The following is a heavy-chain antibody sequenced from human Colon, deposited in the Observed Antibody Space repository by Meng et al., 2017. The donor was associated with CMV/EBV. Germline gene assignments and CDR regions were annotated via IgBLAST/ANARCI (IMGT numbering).Heavy chain of an antibody. CDR1: GYHFKLCS. V-gene: IGHV1-46*02. CDR3: ARDNSHWSKDF. D-gene: IGHD4-11*01. CDR2: FDPRGDST. Sequence: SCYTFGYHFKLCSLHWLRQAPARVRECMGIFDPRGDSTNYAQKFQGRLTLSEDRSRTTMYMELSGLRSEDTAIYYCARDNSHWSKDFWGQGTLVTVSS. J-gene: IGHJ4*02.